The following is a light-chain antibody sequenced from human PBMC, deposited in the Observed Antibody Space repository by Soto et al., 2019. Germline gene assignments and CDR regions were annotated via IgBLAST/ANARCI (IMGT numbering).Light chain of an antibody. CDR2: DVS. V-gene: IGLV2-14*01. CDR3: SSYTSSSTYV. CDR1: SSDVGGYNY. J-gene: IGLJ1*01. Sequence: QSALIQPASVSGSPGQSITISCTGTSSDVGGYNYVSWYQQHPGKAPKLMIYDVSNRPSGVSNRFSDSKSGNTASLTISGLQAEDEADYYCSSYTSSSTYVFGTGTKVTVL.